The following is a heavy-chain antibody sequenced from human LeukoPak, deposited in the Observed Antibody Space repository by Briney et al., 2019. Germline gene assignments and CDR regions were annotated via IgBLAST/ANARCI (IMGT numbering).Heavy chain of an antibody. CDR2: ISSGGYT. V-gene: IGHV3-23*01. J-gene: IGHJ4*02. D-gene: IGHD5-12*01. Sequence: GGSLRLSCAASGFTFSSFFMSGGRQAPGKGLEWVSAISSGGYTYYADSVKGRFTISRDNSNNTLYVQMNRLRAEDTAVYYCAKDLSRSGYDSFDYWGQGTLVTVSS. CDR1: GFTFSSFF. CDR3: AKDLSRSGYDSFDY.